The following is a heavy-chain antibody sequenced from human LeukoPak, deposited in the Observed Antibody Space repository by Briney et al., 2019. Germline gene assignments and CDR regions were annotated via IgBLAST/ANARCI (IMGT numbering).Heavy chain of an antibody. J-gene: IGHJ4*02. V-gene: IGHV1-8*01. Sequence: ASVKVSCKASGYTFTSYDINWVRQATGQGLEWMGWMNPNSGNTGYAQKFQGRVTMTRNTSISTAYMELSSLRSDDTAVYYCARDPPQAMVRGVGYDYWGQGTLVTVSS. CDR3: ARDPPQAMVRGVGYDY. CDR1: GYTFTSYD. CDR2: MNPNSGNT. D-gene: IGHD3-10*01.